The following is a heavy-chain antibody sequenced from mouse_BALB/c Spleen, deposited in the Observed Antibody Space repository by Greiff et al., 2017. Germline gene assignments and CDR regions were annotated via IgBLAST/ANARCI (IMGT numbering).Heavy chain of an antibody. CDR2: ISNGGGST. V-gene: IGHV5-12-2*01. D-gene: IGHD2-4*01. CDR1: GFTFSSYT. Sequence: DVMLVESGGGLVQPGGSLKLSCAASGFTFSSYTMSWVRQTPEKRLEWVAYISNGGGSTYYPDTVKGRFTISRDNAKNTLYLQMSSLKSEDTAMYYCARQHYDYDEGPWFAYWGQGTLVTVSA. CDR3: ARQHYDYDEGPWFAY. J-gene: IGHJ3*01.